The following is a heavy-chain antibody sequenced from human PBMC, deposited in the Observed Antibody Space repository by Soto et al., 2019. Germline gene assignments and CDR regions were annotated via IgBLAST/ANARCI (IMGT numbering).Heavy chain of an antibody. Sequence: ASVKVSCKASGYTFTSYGISWVRQAPGQGLEWMGWISAYNGNTNYAQKLQGRVTMTTDTSTSTAYMELRSLRSDDTAVYYCARDEESAARPGGYYYYYGMDVWGQGTTVTVSS. D-gene: IGHD6-6*01. V-gene: IGHV1-18*04. CDR2: ISAYNGNT. J-gene: IGHJ6*02. CDR3: ARDEESAARPGGYYYYYGMDV. CDR1: GYTFTSYG.